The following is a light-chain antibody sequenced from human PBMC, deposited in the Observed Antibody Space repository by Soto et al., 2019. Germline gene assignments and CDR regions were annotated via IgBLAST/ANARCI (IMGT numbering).Light chain of an antibody. CDR3: CSYAGSYTFV. Sequence: QPALTQPRSVSGSPGQSVTISCTGTSSDVGGYNHVSWYQQHPGKAPKLMISDVSKRPSGVPDRFSGSKSGNTASLTISGLQAEDEADYYCCSYAGSYTFVFGGGTKLTVL. CDR2: DVS. CDR1: SSDVGGYNH. V-gene: IGLV2-11*01. J-gene: IGLJ2*01.